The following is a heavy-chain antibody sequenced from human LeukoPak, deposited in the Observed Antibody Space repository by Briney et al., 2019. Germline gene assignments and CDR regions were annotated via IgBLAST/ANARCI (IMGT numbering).Heavy chain of an antibody. CDR3: TREGFIAAAGTRWFDP. CDR2: IIPIFGTA. D-gene: IGHD6-13*01. CDR1: GGTFSSYA. V-gene: IGHV1-69*13. J-gene: IGHJ5*02. Sequence: GASVKVSCKASGGTFSSYAISWVRQAPGQGLEWMGGIIPIFGTANYAQKFQGRVTITADESTSTAYMELSSLRSEDTAVYYCTREGFIAAAGTRWFDPWGQGTLVTVSS.